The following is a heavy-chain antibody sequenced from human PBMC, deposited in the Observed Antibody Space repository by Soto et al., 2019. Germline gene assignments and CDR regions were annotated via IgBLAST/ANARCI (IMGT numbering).Heavy chain of an antibody. CDR2: INAGTGDT. Sequence: ASVKVSCKASGYTFTSYAIHWVRQAPGQRLEWMGWINAGTGDTKYSQKFQGRVTITRDTSASTAYMELSSLRSEDTAVYYCARGEFLSYDDYWGQGTLVTVSS. V-gene: IGHV1-3*01. J-gene: IGHJ4*02. D-gene: IGHD3-16*01. CDR3: ARGEFLSYDDY. CDR1: GYTFTSYA.